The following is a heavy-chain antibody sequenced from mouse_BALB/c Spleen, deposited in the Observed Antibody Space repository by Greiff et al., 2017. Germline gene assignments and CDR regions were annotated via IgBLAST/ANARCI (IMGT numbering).Heavy chain of an antibody. V-gene: IGHV5-6*01. CDR3: ARQGPDGYFFAY. CDR1: GFTFSSYG. CDR2: ISSGGSYT. D-gene: IGHD2-3*01. Sequence: EVQLVESGGDLVKPGGSLKLSCAASGFTFSSYGMSWVRQTPDKRLEWVATISSGGSYTYYPDSVKGRFTISRDNAKNTLYLQMSSLKSEDTAMYYCARQGPDGYFFAYWGQGTLVTVSA. J-gene: IGHJ3*01.